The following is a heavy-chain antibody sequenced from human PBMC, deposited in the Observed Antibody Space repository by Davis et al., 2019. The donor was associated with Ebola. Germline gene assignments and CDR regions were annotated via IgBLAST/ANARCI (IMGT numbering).Heavy chain of an antibody. CDR2: IRNNGGST. CDR3: ARSGLLWFGELYHDYGMDV. J-gene: IGHJ6*02. V-gene: IGHV3-64*04. Sequence: ARSLRLSCAASASTSSIHAMHWVRQVPGKGLEYFSGIRNNGGSTYYADSVKGRFTIPRDNAKNSLYLQMNSLRDEDTAVYYCARSGLLWFGELYHDYGMDVWGQGTTVTVSS. D-gene: IGHD3-10*01. CDR1: ASTSSIHA.